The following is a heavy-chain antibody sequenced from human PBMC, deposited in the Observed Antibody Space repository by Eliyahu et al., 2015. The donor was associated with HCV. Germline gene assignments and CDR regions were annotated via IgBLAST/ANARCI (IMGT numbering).Heavy chain of an antibody. CDR2: IESNLDGGGT. V-gene: IGHV3-15*04. CDR3: ATDYGYFRH. D-gene: IGHD4-17*01. CDR1: GFNFTDAW. Sequence: EVQLVESGGGLVKPGXSLRXXCAGSGFNFTDAWLSWVRQAPGXGLEWLGRIESNLDGGGTEXSPHVKHKFTISRDDSKDEMYLQMNNLNGDDTAVYFCATDYGYFRHWGQGTLVSVSS. J-gene: IGHJ4*02.